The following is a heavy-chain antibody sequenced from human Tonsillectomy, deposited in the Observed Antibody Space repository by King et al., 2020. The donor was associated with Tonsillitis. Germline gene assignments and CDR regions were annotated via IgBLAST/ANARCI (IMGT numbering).Heavy chain of an antibody. CDR3: EIDRREYYGTRSYYILFRYFDL. CDR2: IKQDGSEK. V-gene: IGHV3-7*01. D-gene: IGHD3-10*01. J-gene: IGHJ2*01. CDR1: GFTFSSDW. Sequence: VQLVESGGGLVQPGGSLRLSCAASGFTFSSDWMSWVRQAPGKGLEWVANIKQDGSEKYYVDSVKGRFTISRDNAKNSLYLQMNRLRAEDTAVNYCEIDRREYYGTRSYYILFRYFDLWGRGTLVTVSS.